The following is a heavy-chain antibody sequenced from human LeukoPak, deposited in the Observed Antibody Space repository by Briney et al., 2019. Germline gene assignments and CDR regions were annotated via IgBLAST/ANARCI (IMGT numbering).Heavy chain of an antibody. D-gene: IGHD3-3*01. Sequence: ASVKVSCKASGYTFTSYGISWVRQAPGQGLEWMGWISAYNGNTNYAQKLQGRVTMTTDTSTSTAYMELRSLRSDDTAVYYCARQLEYYDFWSGFPHSNNWFDPWGQGPLVTVSS. V-gene: IGHV1-18*01. J-gene: IGHJ5*02. CDR3: ARQLEYYDFWSGFPHSNNWFDP. CDR2: ISAYNGNT. CDR1: GYTFTSYG.